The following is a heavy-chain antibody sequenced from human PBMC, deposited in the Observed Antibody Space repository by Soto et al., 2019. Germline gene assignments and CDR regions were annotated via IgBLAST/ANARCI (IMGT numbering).Heavy chain of an antibody. D-gene: IGHD3-10*01. CDR3: ARDPGWFGDHGFDY. J-gene: IGHJ4*02. CDR2: IYYSGST. CDR1: GGSISSGGYY. Sequence: SETLSLTCTVSGGSISSGGYYWSWIRQHPGKGLEWIGYIYYSGSTYYNPSLKSRVTISVDTSKNQFSLKLSSVTAADTAVYYCARDPGWFGDHGFDYWGQGTLVTVSS. V-gene: IGHV4-31*03.